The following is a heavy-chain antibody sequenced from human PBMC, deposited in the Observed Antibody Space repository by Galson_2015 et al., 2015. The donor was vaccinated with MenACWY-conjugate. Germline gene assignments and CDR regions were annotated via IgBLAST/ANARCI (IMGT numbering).Heavy chain of an antibody. V-gene: IGHV3-7*03. Sequence: SLRLSCAASGFTFSNYWMTWVRQAPGKGLEWLTKIKEDGTDTYYVDSVRGRFSISRDNAKNSLYLQMNSLRDDDTAVYYCVREDVYLCDYWGQGTLVTVSS. CDR2: IKEDGTDT. CDR3: VREDVYLCDY. D-gene: IGHD5/OR15-5a*01. CDR1: GFTFSNYW. J-gene: IGHJ4*02.